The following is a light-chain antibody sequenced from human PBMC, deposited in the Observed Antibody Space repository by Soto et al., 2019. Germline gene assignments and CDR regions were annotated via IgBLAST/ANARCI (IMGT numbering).Light chain of an antibody. CDR3: QQYTSWPIT. Sequence: ELVLTQSPATLSVSPGERATLSCRASQRVGSNYLAWYQQKPGQAPRLLIYGISARATGIPDRFSGSGSGTEFTLTISSLQSEDFAFYYCQQYTSWPITFGQGTRLEIK. V-gene: IGKV3-15*01. J-gene: IGKJ5*01. CDR2: GIS. CDR1: QRVGSN.